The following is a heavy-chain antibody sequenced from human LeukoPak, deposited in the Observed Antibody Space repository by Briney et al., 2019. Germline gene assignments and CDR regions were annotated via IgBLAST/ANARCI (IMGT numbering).Heavy chain of an antibody. D-gene: IGHD2-2*01. CDR3: AKDPCSSTSCYPFDY. CDR1: GFTFSSYA. Sequence: PGGSLRLSCAASGFTFSSYAMSWVRQAPGKGLEWVSAISGSGGSTCYADSVKGRFTISRDNSKNTLYLQMNSLRAEDTAVYYCAKDPCSSTSCYPFDYWGQGTLVTVSS. CDR2: ISGSGGST. J-gene: IGHJ4*02. V-gene: IGHV3-23*01.